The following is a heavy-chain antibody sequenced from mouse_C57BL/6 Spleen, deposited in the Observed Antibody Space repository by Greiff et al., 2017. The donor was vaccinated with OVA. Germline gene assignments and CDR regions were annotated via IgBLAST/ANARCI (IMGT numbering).Heavy chain of an antibody. J-gene: IGHJ1*03. CDR3: SRSYGSSVGYFDV. Sequence: VQLQQSGPGLVQPSQSLSITCTVSGFSLTSYGVHWVRQSPGKGLEWLGVIWSGGSTDYNAAFISRLSISKDNSKSQVFFKMNSLQADDTAIYYCSRSYGSSVGYFDVWGTGTTVTVSS. V-gene: IGHV2-2*01. CDR1: GFSLTSYG. CDR2: IWSGGST. D-gene: IGHD1-1*01.